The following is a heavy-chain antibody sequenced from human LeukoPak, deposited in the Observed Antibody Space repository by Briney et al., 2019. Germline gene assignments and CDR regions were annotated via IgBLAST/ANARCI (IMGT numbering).Heavy chain of an antibody. J-gene: IGHJ6*03. CDR1: GGTFSSYA. CDR2: IIPIFGTA. V-gene: IGHV1-69*06. CDR3: ARDRYSGYDWHYYYYMDV. Sequence: SVKVSCKASGGTFSSYAISWVRQAPGQELEWMGGIIPIFGTANYAQKFQGRVTITADKSTSTAYMEPSSLRSEDTAVYYCARDRYSGYDWHYYYYMDVWGKGTTVTVSS. D-gene: IGHD5-12*01.